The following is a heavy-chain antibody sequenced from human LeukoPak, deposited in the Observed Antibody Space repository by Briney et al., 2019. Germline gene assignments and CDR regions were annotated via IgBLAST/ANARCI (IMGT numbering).Heavy chain of an antibody. CDR1: GFTLSRLA. J-gene: IGHJ4*02. CDR3: LLQMTYGELSDPDF. CDR2: SGTRSGTK. D-gene: IGHD3-16*02. Sequence: GGSVRLSCAASGFTLSRLALHWVRQAPGKGLEGVSFSGTRSGTKYYADSVMGRFTISRDSAMNSVSLQINSLRAEDTAVYYCLLQMTYGELSDPDFRGQGTLVTVSS. V-gene: IGHV3-21*01.